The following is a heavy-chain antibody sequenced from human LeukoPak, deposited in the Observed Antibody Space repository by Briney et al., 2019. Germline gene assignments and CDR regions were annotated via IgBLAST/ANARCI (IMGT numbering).Heavy chain of an antibody. CDR2: ISSGDRT. D-gene: IGHD3-9*01. Sequence: GGSLRLSCAASGFTFSSYAMNWVRQAPGKGLEWVAGISSGDRTFHAESVKGRFTISRNKSKDTLYLQMNSLRAEDTAVYYCAKDATASPYFHWFDNWGQGTQVIVSS. CDR3: AKDATASPYFHWFDN. J-gene: IGHJ4*02. V-gene: IGHV3-23*01. CDR1: GFTFSSYA.